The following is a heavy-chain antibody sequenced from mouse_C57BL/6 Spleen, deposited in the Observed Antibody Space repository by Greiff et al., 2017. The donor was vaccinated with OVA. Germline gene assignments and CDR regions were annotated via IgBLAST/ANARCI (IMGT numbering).Heavy chain of an antibody. Sequence: DVHLVESGGDLVKPGGSLKLSCAASGFTFSSYGMSWVRQTPDKRLEWVATISSGGSYTYYPDSVKGRFTISRDKAKNTLYLQMSSLKSEDTAMYYCARHGDWGFDYWGQGTTLTVSS. V-gene: IGHV5-6*01. CDR2: ISSGGSYT. J-gene: IGHJ2*01. D-gene: IGHD4-1*01. CDR3: ARHGDWGFDY. CDR1: GFTFSSYG.